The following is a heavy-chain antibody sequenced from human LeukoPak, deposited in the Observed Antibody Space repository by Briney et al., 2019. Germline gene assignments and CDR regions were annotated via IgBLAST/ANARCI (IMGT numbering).Heavy chain of an antibody. CDR1: GGSISSSSYY. CDR3: ARAQWLVHPFDY. Sequence: SETLSLTCTVSGGSISSSSYYWGWIRQPPGKGLEWIGSIYYSGSTYYNPSLKSRVTISVDTSKNQFSLKLSSVTAADTAVYYCARAQWLVHPFDYWGQGTLVTVSS. J-gene: IGHJ4*02. V-gene: IGHV4-39*07. CDR2: IYYSGST. D-gene: IGHD6-19*01.